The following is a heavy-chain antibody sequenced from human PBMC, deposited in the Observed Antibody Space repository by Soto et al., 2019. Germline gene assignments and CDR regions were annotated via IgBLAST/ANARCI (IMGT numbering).Heavy chain of an antibody. CDR3: ASPSENYDFWSGYTRDLDV. J-gene: IGHJ6*04. CDR2: MNPNSGNT. Sequence: ASVKVSCKASGYTFTSYDINWVRQATGQGLEWMGWMNPNSGNTGYAQKFQGRVTMTRNTSISTAYMELSSLRSEDTAVYYCASPSENYDFWSGYTRDLDVGGKGTTVTVSS. D-gene: IGHD3-3*01. CDR1: GYTFTSYD. V-gene: IGHV1-8*01.